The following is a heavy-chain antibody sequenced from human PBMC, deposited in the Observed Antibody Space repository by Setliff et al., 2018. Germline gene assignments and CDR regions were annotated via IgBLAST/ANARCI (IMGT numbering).Heavy chain of an antibody. J-gene: IGHJ5*02. V-gene: IGHV5-51*01. Sequence: GESLKISCKASGYSFTTNWIGWVRQMPGKGLEWMGIIYPGDSDTIYSPSFQGQVTISADKTLSTAYLQWSSPKASDTAIYYCARRAAAHDWFDPWGQGTLVTVSS. CDR2: IYPGDSDT. CDR1: GYSFTTNW. CDR3: ARRAAAHDWFDP. D-gene: IGHD2-15*01.